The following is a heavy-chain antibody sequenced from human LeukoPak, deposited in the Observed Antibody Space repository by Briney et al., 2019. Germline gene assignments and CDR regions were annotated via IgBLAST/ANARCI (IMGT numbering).Heavy chain of an antibody. D-gene: IGHD5-12*01. CDR3: AKGRIVATRAAWY. CDR1: GFTFSSYE. CDR2: ISSSGSTI. J-gene: IGHJ4*02. V-gene: IGHV3-48*03. Sequence: GGSLRLSCAASGFTFSSYEMNWVRQAPGKGLEWVSYISSSGSTIYYADSVKGRFTISRDNAKNSLYLQMNSLRAEDTAVYYCAKGRIVATRAAWYWGQGTLVTVSS.